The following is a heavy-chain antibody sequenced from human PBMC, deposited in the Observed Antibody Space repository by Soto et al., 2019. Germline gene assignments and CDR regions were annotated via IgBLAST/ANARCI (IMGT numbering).Heavy chain of an antibody. J-gene: IGHJ6*02. V-gene: IGHV3-23*01. Sequence: GGSLRLSCAASGFTFSSYAMSWVRQAPGKGLEWVSAISGSGGSTYYADSVKGRFTISRDNSKNTLYLQMNSLRAEDTAVYYCAKDRGITGTTNIFSGYYYGMDVWGQGTTVTVSS. CDR2: ISGSGGST. D-gene: IGHD1-7*01. CDR1: GFTFSSYA. CDR3: AKDRGITGTTNIFSGYYYGMDV.